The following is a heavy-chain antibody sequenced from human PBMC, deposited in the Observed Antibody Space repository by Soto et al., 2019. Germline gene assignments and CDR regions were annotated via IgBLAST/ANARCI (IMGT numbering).Heavy chain of an antibody. J-gene: IGHJ4*02. CDR2: TYYRSKWYN. CDR1: GDTVSSNSAG. V-gene: IGHV6-1*01. Sequence: SQTLSLTCAISGDTVSSNSAGWNLIRQSPSRGLEWLGRTYYRSKWYNDYAVSVRSRITITSDTSKNQFSLHLNSVTPEDTAVYFCARDEQRDADPFDFWGQGTRVTVSS. CDR3: ARDEQRDADPFDF.